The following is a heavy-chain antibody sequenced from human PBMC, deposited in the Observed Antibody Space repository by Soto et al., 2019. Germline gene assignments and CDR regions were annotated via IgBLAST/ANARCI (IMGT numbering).Heavy chain of an antibody. CDR1: GASISGFY. D-gene: IGHD1-1*01. V-gene: IGHV4-4*07. CDR2: IYATGTT. Sequence: KPSETLSLTCTVSGASISGFYWSWIRKSAGKGLEWIGRIYATGTTDYNPSLKSRVMMSVDTSKKQFSLKLRSVTAADTAVYYCVRDGTKTLRDWFDPWGPGISVTVYS. J-gene: IGHJ5*02. CDR3: VRDGTKTLRDWFDP.